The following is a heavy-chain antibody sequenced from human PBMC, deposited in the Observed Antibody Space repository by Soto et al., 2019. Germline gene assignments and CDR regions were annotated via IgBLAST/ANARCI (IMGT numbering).Heavy chain of an antibody. D-gene: IGHD3-16*01. V-gene: IGHV1-18*01. Sequence: ASVKVSCKASGYTSTSYGISWVRQAPGQGLEWMGWISAYNGNTNYAQKFQGRVTITADKSTSTAYMELSSLRSEDTAVYYCARDLGSAVTDYWGQGTLVTVSS. J-gene: IGHJ4*02. CDR1: GYTSTSYG. CDR3: ARDLGSAVTDY. CDR2: ISAYNGNT.